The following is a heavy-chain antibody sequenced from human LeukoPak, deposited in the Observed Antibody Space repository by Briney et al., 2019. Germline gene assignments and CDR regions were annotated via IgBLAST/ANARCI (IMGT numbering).Heavy chain of an antibody. CDR3: ARGGDSSGWYSFDY. Sequence: SVKVSCKASGGAFSSYAISWVRQAPGQGLEWMGGIIPIFGTANYAQKFQGRVTITADKSTSTAYMELSSLRSEDTAVYYCARGGDSSGWYSFDYWGQGTLVTVSS. J-gene: IGHJ4*02. D-gene: IGHD6-19*01. CDR2: IIPIFGTA. CDR1: GGAFSSYA. V-gene: IGHV1-69*06.